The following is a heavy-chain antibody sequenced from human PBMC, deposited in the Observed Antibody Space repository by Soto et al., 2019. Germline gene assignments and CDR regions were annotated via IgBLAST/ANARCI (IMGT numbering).Heavy chain of an antibody. CDR2: SSAYNGNT. CDR1: GYTFTSYG. Sequence: GASVKVSCKVSGYTFTSYGISWVRQAPGQGLEWMGWSSAYNGNTNYARKFQGRVTMTADESTSTAYMELSSLRSEDTAVYYCARVADPDRGYCSGGSCYLWASAFDIWGQGTMVTVSS. V-gene: IGHV1-18*01. J-gene: IGHJ3*02. CDR3: ARVADPDRGYCSGGSCYLWASAFDI. D-gene: IGHD2-15*01.